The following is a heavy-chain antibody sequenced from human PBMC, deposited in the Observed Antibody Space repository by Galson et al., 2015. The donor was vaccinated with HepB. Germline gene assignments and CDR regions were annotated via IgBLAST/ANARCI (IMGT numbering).Heavy chain of an antibody. Sequence: SLRLSCAGSGFTFSGSAMHWVRQTSGKGLEWIGRIGSNANNYATAYKASVKGRFTISRDVSKNTAYLQMNSLRTEDTAVYYCTRLGDLSGYSSCWGQGTLVTVSS. CDR2: IGSNANNYAT. D-gene: IGHD3-22*01. CDR3: TRLGDLSGYSSC. V-gene: IGHV3-73*01. J-gene: IGHJ4*02. CDR1: GFTFSGSA.